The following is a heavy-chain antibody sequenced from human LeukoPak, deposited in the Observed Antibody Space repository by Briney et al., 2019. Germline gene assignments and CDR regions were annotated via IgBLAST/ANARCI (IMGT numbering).Heavy chain of an antibody. J-gene: IGHJ4*02. CDR3: AKDSLRLRYYDILSGYYIPWGYFDY. Sequence: GGSLRLSCAASGSTFSGYGMHWVRQAPGKGLEWVAVISYDGSNKYYADSVKGRFTISRDNSKNTLYLQMNSLRAEDTAVYYCAKDSLRLRYYDILSGYYIPWGYFDYWGQGTLVTVSS. D-gene: IGHD3-9*01. CDR1: GSTFSGYG. CDR2: ISYDGSNK. V-gene: IGHV3-30*18.